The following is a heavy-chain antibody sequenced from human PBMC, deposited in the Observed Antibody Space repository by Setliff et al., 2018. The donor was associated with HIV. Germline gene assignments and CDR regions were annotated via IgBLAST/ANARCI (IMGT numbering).Heavy chain of an antibody. V-gene: IGHV3-30*02. CDR2: IHPDGNYK. D-gene: IGHD2-8*02. CDR1: GFTFSRFW. CDR3: AKDLSTKWYWGMDV. J-gene: IGHJ6*02. Sequence: HPGGSLRLSCVASGFTFSRFWMHWVRQVPGKGLLWVSRIHPDGNYKDYADSVKGRFTISRDNSKNTLYLQVNSLRAEDTALYYCAKDLSTKWYWGMDVWGPGTTVTVSS.